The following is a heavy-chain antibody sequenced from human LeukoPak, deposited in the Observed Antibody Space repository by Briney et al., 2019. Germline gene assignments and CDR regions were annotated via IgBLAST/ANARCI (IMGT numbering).Heavy chain of an antibody. CDR3: ARKNCDIFGDAFDI. CDR1: GGSISSGGYY. V-gene: IGHV4-31*03. Sequence: SETLSLTCTVSGGSISSGGYYWSWIRQHPGKGLEWIGYIYYSGSTYYNPSLKSRVTIPVDTSKNQFSLKLSSVTAADTAVYYCARKNCDIFGDAFDIWGQGTMVTVSS. D-gene: IGHD3-9*01. J-gene: IGHJ3*02. CDR2: IYYSGST.